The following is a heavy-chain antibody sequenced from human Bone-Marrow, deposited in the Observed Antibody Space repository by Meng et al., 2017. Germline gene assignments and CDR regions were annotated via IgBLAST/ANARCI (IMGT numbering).Heavy chain of an antibody. CDR1: GGSFSGYY. D-gene: IGHD3-22*01. Sequence: VQFQQWGAGLLNPSGTLSLPCPVYGGSFSGYYWSWIRQPPGKGLEWIGEINHSGSTNYNPSLKSRVTISVDTSKNQFSLKLSSVTAADTAVYYCARVGVVVITPNWFDPWGQGTLVTVSS. J-gene: IGHJ5*02. CDR2: INHSGST. CDR3: ARVGVVVITPNWFDP. V-gene: IGHV4-34*01.